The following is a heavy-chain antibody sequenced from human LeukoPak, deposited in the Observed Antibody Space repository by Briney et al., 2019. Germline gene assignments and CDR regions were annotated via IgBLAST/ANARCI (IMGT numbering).Heavy chain of an antibody. D-gene: IGHD5-24*01. CDR2: INPSGGST. V-gene: IGHV1-46*01. CDR3: ARGEEMATTPGGFDY. Sequence: ASVKVSCKASGYSFTSNYIHWVRQAPGQGLEWMGIINPSGGSTSYAQKFQGRVTMTRDTSTSTVYMELSSLRSEDTAVYYCARGEEMATTPGGFDYWGQGTLVTVSS. J-gene: IGHJ4*02. CDR1: GYSFTSNY.